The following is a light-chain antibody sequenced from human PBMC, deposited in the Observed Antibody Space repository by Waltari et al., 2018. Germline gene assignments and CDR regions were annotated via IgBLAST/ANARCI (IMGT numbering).Light chain of an antibody. V-gene: IGLV3-19*01. CDR3: NSRDSTGNHFYV. CDR1: SLRSYY. J-gene: IGLJ1*01. CDR2: GKN. Sequence: SSELTQDPAVSVALGQTVRITCQGDSLRSYYAHWYQQKPGQAPVVVIYGKNNRPSGIPDRFSGSRSGNTASLSITGAQAEDEADYYCNSRDSTGNHFYVFGTGTKVTVL.